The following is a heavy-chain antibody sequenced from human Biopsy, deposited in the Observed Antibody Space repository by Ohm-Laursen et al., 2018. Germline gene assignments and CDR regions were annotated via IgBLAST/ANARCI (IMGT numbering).Heavy chain of an antibody. CDR3: ARGGSGSGYYGMDV. Sequence: SAKASCKASGDTFSRSAFFWVRQAPGQGLVYLGKIIPIVGITNHAQTFQGSITLTADKSTFMVYMELSRLRPDDTAIYYCARGGSGSGYYGMDVWGQGATVSVSS. J-gene: IGHJ6*02. D-gene: IGHD3-10*01. V-gene: IGHV1-69*04. CDR2: IIPIVGIT. CDR1: GDTFSRSA.